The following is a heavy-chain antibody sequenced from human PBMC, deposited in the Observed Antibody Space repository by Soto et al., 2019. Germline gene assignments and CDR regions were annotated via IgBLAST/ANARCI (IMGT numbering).Heavy chain of an antibody. CDR1: DGSITSSNNF. CDR2: IFYGGNT. Sequence: SETLSLTCTVSDGSITSSNNFWGWIRQPPGKGLEWIGTIFYGGNTYYNPSLKSRVTMSVDTFKNQLSLKLTSMTAADTAVYYCARDMHAGFTHYFDPWGQGTLVTVSS. J-gene: IGHJ5*02. V-gene: IGHV4-39*07. D-gene: IGHD1-26*01. CDR3: ARDMHAGFTHYFDP.